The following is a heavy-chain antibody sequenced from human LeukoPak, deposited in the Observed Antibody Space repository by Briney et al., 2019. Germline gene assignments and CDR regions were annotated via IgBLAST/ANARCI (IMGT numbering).Heavy chain of an antibody. CDR2: IIPVFGTA. J-gene: IGHJ5*02. CDR3: ASVMVRGANWFDP. V-gene: IGHV1-69*01. CDR1: GGTXSSYA. Sequence: SVKVSCKASGGTXSSYAISWVRQAPGQGLEWMGGIIPVFGTANYAQKFQGRVTITADESTSTAYMELSSLRSEDTAVYYCASVMVRGANWFDPWGQGTLVAVSS. D-gene: IGHD3-10*01.